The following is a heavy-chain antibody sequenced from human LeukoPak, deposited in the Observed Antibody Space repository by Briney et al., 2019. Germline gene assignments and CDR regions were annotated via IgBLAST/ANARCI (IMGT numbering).Heavy chain of an antibody. D-gene: IGHD1-26*01. Sequence: SETLSLTCAVYGGSFSGYYWSWIRQPPRKGLEWIGEINHSGSTNYNPSLKSRVTISVDTSKNQFSLKLSSVTAADTAVYYCARGRGYSGSYDFDYWGQGTLVTVSS. CDR3: ARGRGYSGSYDFDY. V-gene: IGHV4-34*01. CDR2: INHSGST. CDR1: GGSFSGYY. J-gene: IGHJ4*02.